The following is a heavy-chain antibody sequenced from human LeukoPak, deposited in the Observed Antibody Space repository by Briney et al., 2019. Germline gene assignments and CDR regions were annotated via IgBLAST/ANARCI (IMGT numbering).Heavy chain of an antibody. J-gene: IGHJ4*02. CDR1: GFTFSDYS. CDR3: ARDYKYAFDN. V-gene: IGHV3-48*01. Sequence: GGSLRLSCAASGFTFSDYSMNWVRQAPGKGLGWISYIGIDSGNTNYADSVKGRFTISGDKAKNSLYLQMNSLRVEDTAVYYCARDYKYAFDNWGQGTLVTVSS. CDR2: IGIDSGNT. D-gene: IGHD5-24*01.